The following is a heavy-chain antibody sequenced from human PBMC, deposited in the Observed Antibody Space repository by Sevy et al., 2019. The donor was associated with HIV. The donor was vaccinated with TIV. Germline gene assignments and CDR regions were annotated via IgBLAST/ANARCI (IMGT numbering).Heavy chain of an antibody. CDR2: ISSSSSRL. V-gene: IGHV3-21*01. CDR1: GFTFSSYT. J-gene: IGHJ4*02. D-gene: IGHD2-21*01. CDR3: AREGITIPFDY. Sequence: GGSLRLSCAASGFTFSSYTMNWVRQAPGKGLEWVASISSSSSRLYYADSLKGRFTISRDNAKNSLFLQMNSLRAEDMAVYYCAREGITIPFDYWGQGTLVTVSS.